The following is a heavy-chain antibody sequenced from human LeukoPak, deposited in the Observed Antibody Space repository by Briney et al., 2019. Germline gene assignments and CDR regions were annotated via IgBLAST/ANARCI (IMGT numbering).Heavy chain of an antibody. CDR1: GFTFSSYG. CDR3: AKEGIGSSGYYFQPYYFDS. J-gene: IGHJ4*02. Sequence: GRSLRLSCAASGFTFSSYGMHWVRQAPGKGLEWVAVISYDGSNKYYADSVKGRFTISRDNSKNTLYLQMNSLRDEDTAVYYCAKEGIGSSGYYFQPYYFDSWGQGTLVTVSS. CDR2: ISYDGSNK. V-gene: IGHV3-30*18. D-gene: IGHD3-22*01.